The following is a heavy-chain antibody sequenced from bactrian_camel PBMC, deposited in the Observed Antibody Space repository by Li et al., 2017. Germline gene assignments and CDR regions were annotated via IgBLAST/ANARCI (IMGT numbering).Heavy chain of an antibody. CDR2: IDSDGIA. V-gene: IGHV3S67*01. J-gene: IGHJ6*01. CDR1: GSIYGDAC. Sequence: QLVESGGGSVQAGGSLRLSCGASGSIYGDACVGWLRQAPGKEREGVAAIDSDGIASYADSVKGRFTLSPDNAKNTLYLQMDSLKSEDTGVYYCAAQGRATGCGRYSWGRVADYSSWGQGTQVTVS. D-gene: IGHD4*01. CDR3: AAQGRATGCGRYSWGRVADYSS.